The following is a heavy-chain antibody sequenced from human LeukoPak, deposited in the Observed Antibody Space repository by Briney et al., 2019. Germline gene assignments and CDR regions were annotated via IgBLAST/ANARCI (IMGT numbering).Heavy chain of an antibody. J-gene: IGHJ4*02. CDR1: GGSISSGGYY. CDR3: ARSQDIIAVPAALPVR. Sequence: SQTLSLTCTVSGGSISSGGYYWSWIRQHPGKGLEWIGYIYYSGSTYYNPSLKSRVTISVDTSKSQFSLNLSSVTAADTAVYYCARSQDIIAVPAALPVRWGQGTLVTVSS. CDR2: IYYSGST. V-gene: IGHV4-31*03. D-gene: IGHD2-2*01.